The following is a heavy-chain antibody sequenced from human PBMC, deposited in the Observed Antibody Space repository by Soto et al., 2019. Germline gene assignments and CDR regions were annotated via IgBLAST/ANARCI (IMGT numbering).Heavy chain of an antibody. V-gene: IGHV3-48*02. CDR2: ISSSSSTI. D-gene: IGHD3-10*01. J-gene: IGHJ6*02. Sequence: LRLSCAASGFTFSSYSMNWVRQAPGKGLEWVSYISSSSSTIYYADSVKDRFTISRGNAKNSLYLQMNSLRDEDTAVYYCARDGVLWFGVDYYYGMDVWGQGTTVTVSS. CDR1: GFTFSSYS. CDR3: ARDGVLWFGVDYYYGMDV.